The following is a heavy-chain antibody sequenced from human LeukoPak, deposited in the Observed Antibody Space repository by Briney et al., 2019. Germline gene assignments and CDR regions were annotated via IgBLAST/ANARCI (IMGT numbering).Heavy chain of an antibody. CDR2: INPSGGST. D-gene: IGHD2-15*01. Sequence: ASVKVSCKASGYTFTSYYMHWVRQAPRQGLEWMGIINPSGGSTSYAQKFQGRVTMTRDTSTSTVYMELSSLRSEDTAVYYCARDRVVVVAASTTMMDAFDIWGQGTMVTVSS. CDR3: ARDRVVVVAASTTMMDAFDI. V-gene: IGHV1-46*01. J-gene: IGHJ3*02. CDR1: GYTFTSYY.